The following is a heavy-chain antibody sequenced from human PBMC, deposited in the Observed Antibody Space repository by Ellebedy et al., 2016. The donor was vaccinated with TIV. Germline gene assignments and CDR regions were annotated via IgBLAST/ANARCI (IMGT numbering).Heavy chain of an antibody. CDR1: GFTFGDYA. V-gene: IGHV3-23*01. D-gene: IGHD4-23*01. CDR3: AKDRGGKVLTPSLSFNY. Sequence: GESLKISCAASGFTFGDYAMSWVRQAQGKGLEWVSAISGSGGGTYYADSVKGRFTISRDNSKTTLYLQMNSLRAEDTAVYYCAKDRGGKVLTPSLSFNYWGQGTLVTVSS. CDR2: ISGSGGGT. J-gene: IGHJ4*02.